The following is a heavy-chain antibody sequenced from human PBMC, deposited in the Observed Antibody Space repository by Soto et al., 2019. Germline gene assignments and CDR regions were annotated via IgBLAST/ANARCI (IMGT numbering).Heavy chain of an antibody. J-gene: IGHJ1*01. CDR3: ARDYMDYYGYFQP. D-gene: IGHD3-22*01. CDR2: IIPIFGTA. CDR1: GGTFSSYA. Sequence: QVQLVQSGAEVKKPGSSVKVSCKASGGTFSSYAISWVRQAPGQGLEWMGGIIPIFGTANYAQKFQGRVTITAEGSTSRAYMELSSLRSEDTAVDYCARDYMDYYGYFQPWGQGTLVTVSS. V-gene: IGHV1-69*12.